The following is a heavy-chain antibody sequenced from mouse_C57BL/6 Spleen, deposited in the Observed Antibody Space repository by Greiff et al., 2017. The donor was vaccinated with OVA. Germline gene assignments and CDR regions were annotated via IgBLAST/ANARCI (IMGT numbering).Heavy chain of an antibody. V-gene: IGHV5-6*02. CDR3: ARQEAFITTVEVGYFDV. CDR2: ISSGGSYT. D-gene: IGHD1-1*01. Sequence: EVMLVESGGDLVKPGGSLKLSCAASGFTFSSYGMSWVRQTPDKRLEWVATISSGGSYTYYPDSVKGRFTISRDNAKNTLYLQMSSLKSEDTAMYYCARQEAFITTVEVGYFDVWGTGTTVTVSS. J-gene: IGHJ1*03. CDR1: GFTFSSYG.